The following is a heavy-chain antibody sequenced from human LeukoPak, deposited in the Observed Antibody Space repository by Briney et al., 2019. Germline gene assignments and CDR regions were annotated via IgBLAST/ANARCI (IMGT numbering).Heavy chain of an antibody. D-gene: IGHD1-26*01. CDR2: IKSKTDGGTT. CDR3: TTDLWELHAFDI. J-gene: IGHJ3*02. Sequence: GGSLRLSCAASGFTFSNAWMSWVRQAPGKGLEWVGRIKSKTDGGTTDYAAPVKGRFTISRDGSKNTLYLQMNSLKTEDTAVYYCTTDLWELHAFDIWGQGTMVTVSS. CDR1: GFTFSNAW. V-gene: IGHV3-15*01.